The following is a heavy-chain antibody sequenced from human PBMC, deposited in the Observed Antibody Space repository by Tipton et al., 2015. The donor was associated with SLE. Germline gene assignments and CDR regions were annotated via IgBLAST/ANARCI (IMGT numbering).Heavy chain of an antibody. CDR2: IWYDGSNK. J-gene: IGHJ4*02. CDR3: ARDSPPTMLDY. V-gene: IGHV3-33*01. Sequence: RSLRLSCAASGFTFSSYGMHWVRQAPGKGLEWVAVIWYDGSNKYYADSVKGRFTISRDNSKNTLYLQMNSLRAEDTAVYYCARDSPPTMLDYWGQGTLVTVSS. D-gene: IGHD2-2*01. CDR1: GFTFSSYG.